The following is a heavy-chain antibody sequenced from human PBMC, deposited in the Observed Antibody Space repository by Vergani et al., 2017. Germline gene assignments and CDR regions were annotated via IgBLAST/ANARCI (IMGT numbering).Heavy chain of an antibody. CDR3: ARGNYYCDSSTYDYYFDY. CDR1: GYTFTSYY. V-gene: IGHV1-46*01. D-gene: IGHD3-22*01. Sequence: QVQLVQSGAEVKKPGASVKLSCKASGYTFTSYYIHWARQAPGQGLEWMGIINPRGGSTSYAKKFQGRVSMTRDTSTSTVYMALSSLRSEDTAVYYCARGNYYCDSSTYDYYFDYWGRGTLVTVSS. CDR2: INPRGGST. J-gene: IGHJ4*02.